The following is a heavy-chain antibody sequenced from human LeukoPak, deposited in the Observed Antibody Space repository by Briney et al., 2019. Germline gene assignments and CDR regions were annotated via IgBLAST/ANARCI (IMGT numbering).Heavy chain of an antibody. CDR3: AIHSSTWYDFDY. V-gene: IGHV4-59*08. D-gene: IGHD6-13*01. CDR1: GGSISSQY. Sequence: SETLSLTCTVSGGSISSQYWSWIRQPPGKGLEWIGYIYYSYSGSTNYNPSLKSRVTISVDTSKNQFSLKLSSVTAADTAVYYCAIHSSTWYDFDYWGQGTLVTVSS. CDR2: IYYSYSGST. J-gene: IGHJ4*02.